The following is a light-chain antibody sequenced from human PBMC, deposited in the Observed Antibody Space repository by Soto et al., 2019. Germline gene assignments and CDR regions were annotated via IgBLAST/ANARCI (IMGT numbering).Light chain of an antibody. V-gene: IGKV2D-29*01. CDR3: QQYQNLWT. Sequence: DIVMTQTPLSLSVTPGQPASISCKSSQSLLHSDGKTYLYWYLQKPGQPPQLLIYEVSNRFSGVPDRFSGSGSGTEFTLTISGLQSEDFALYYCQQYQNLWTFGQGTKVDIK. J-gene: IGKJ1*01. CDR1: QSLLHSDGKTY. CDR2: EVS.